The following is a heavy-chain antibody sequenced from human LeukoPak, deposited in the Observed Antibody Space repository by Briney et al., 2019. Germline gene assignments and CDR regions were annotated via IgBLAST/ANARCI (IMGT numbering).Heavy chain of an antibody. V-gene: IGHV3-66*02. CDR3: ARVGFSNWWFDP. J-gene: IGHJ5*02. CDR1: GFTVSSNY. CDR2: IYSGGST. D-gene: IGHD4-11*01. Sequence: GGSLRLSCAASGFTVSSNYMSWVRQAPGKGLGWVSVIYSGGSTYYADSVKGRFTISRDNSKNTLYLQMNSLRAEDTAVYYCARVGFSNWWFDPWGQGTLVTVSS.